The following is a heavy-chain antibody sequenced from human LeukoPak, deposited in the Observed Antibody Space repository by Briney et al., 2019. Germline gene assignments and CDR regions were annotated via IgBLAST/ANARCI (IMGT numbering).Heavy chain of an antibody. CDR1: GYTFTSYG. V-gene: IGHV1-18*01. CDR2: ISAYNGNT. J-gene: IGHJ3*02. Sequence: ASVKVSCKASGYTFTSYGISWVRQAPGQGLEWMGWISAYNGNTNYAQKLQGRVTMTTDTSTSTAYMELRSLRSDDTAVYYCARGMTYYYDSSGSFDIWGQGTMVTVSS. D-gene: IGHD3-22*01. CDR3: ARGMTYYYDSSGSFDI.